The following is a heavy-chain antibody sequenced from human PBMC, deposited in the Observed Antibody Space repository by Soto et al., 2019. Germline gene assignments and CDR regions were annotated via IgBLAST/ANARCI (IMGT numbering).Heavy chain of an antibody. J-gene: IGHJ4*02. CDR2: INPNSGNT. D-gene: IGHD2-2*01. V-gene: IGHV1-8*02. CDR3: ARVGPPRYCISTSCYVNIIAAAGTGYDY. CDR1: GYIFTDYY. Sequence: ASVKVSCKASGYIFTDYYMHWVRQAPGQELGWMGRINPNSGNTGYAQKFQGRVTMTRNTSISTAYMELSSLRSEDTAVYYCARVGPPRYCISTSCYVNIIAAAGTGYDYWGQGTLVTVSS.